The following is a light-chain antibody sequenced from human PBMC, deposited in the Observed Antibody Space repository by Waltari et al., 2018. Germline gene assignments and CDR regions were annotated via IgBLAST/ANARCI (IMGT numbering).Light chain of an antibody. CDR1: GLRSYY. CDR2: DKN. CDR3: HSRDASGVGGS. J-gene: IGLJ2*01. Sequence: SSELTQDPAVSVAMGPTATITCQGNGLRSYYASRYQQKPGQAPILIMYDKNNRPSGVPDRFSGSNSDNTASLTITGAQAEDEASYYCHSRDASGVGGSFGGGTKLTVL. V-gene: IGLV3-19*01.